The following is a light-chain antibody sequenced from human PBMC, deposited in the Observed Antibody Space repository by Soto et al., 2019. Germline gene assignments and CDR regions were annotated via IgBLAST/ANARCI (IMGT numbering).Light chain of an antibody. Sequence: QSVLAQPPSASGSPGQSVTISCTGTSSDLGAYNYVSWYQQLPGKAPNRIIYEVSKRPSGVPDRFSGSKSGNTASLTVSGLQAEDEADYYCTSYAGTYSFFYVFGTGTKVTVL. CDR1: SSDLGAYNY. J-gene: IGLJ1*01. V-gene: IGLV2-8*01. CDR2: EVS. CDR3: TSYAGTYSFFYV.